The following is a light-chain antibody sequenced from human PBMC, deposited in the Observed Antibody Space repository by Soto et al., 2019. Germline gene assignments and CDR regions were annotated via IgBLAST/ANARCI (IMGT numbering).Light chain of an antibody. Sequence: QSVLTQPRSVSGSPGQSVTISRTGTSSDVGGYNYVSWYQQHPGKAPTLMIYDVGKRPSGVPDRFSGSKSGNTASLTVSGLQAEDEADYYCSSYAGSNIVFGTGTKVTVL. CDR3: SSYAGSNIV. CDR2: DVG. J-gene: IGLJ1*01. CDR1: SSDVGGYNY. V-gene: IGLV2-11*01.